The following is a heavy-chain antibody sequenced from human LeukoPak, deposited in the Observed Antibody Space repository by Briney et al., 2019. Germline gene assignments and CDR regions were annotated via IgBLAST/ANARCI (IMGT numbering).Heavy chain of an antibody. CDR3: ARDSRVRFLASRNYFDY. Sequence: PGGSLRLSCAASGFTFSSYSMNWVRQAPGKGLEWVSYISSSSSTIYYADSVKGRFTISRDNAKNSLYLQMNSLRAEDTAVYYCARDSRVRFLASRNYFDYWGQGTLVTVSS. V-gene: IGHV3-48*04. CDR1: GFTFSSYS. J-gene: IGHJ4*02. CDR2: ISSSSSTI. D-gene: IGHD3-3*01.